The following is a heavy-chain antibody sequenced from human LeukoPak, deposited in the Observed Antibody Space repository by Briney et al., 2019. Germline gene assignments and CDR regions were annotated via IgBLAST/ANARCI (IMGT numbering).Heavy chain of an antibody. CDR3: AKDSLGYSYGPTYFQH. D-gene: IGHD5-18*01. V-gene: IGHV3-23*01. Sequence: PGGSLRLSCAASGFTFSSYAMSWVRQAPGKGLEWVSAIIGSGGSTYCADSVKGRFTISRDNSKNTLYLQMNSLRAEDTAVYYCAKDSLGYSYGPTYFQHWGQGTLVTVSS. CDR2: IIGSGGST. CDR1: GFTFSSYA. J-gene: IGHJ1*01.